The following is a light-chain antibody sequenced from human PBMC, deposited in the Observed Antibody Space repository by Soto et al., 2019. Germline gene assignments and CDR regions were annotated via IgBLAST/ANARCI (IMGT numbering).Light chain of an antibody. Sequence: EIVMTQSPATLSVSPGERATLSCRASQSVSSYLAWYQQKPGQASRLLIYGASTRATGIPARFSGSGSGTEFTLTISSLQSEDFAIYYCQQYNNWPLYTFGQGTKLEIK. CDR2: GAS. V-gene: IGKV3-15*01. CDR1: QSVSSY. CDR3: QQYNNWPLYT. J-gene: IGKJ2*01.